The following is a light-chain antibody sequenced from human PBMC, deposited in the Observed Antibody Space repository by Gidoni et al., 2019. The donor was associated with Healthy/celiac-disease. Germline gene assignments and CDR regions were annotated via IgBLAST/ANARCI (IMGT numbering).Light chain of an antibody. CDR2: DAS. J-gene: IGKJ5*01. CDR3: QQRSNWPPIT. V-gene: IGKV3-11*01. Sequence: EIVLTQSPATLSLSPGERATLSCRARQRVSSYLAWYQQQPGQAPRLLIYDASNRATGIPARFSGSVSGTDFTLTISSLEPEDFAVYYCQQRSNWPPITFGQGTRLEIK. CDR1: QRVSSY.